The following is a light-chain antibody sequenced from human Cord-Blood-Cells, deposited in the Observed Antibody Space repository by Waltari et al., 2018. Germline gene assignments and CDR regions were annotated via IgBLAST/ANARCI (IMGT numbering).Light chain of an antibody. CDR2: LGS. Sequence: DSVMTQSPLYLRVTPGEPASICCRSSQTLLHSNGYNYLDWYLQKPGQSPQLLIYLGSNRASGVPDRFSGSGSGTDFTLKISRVEAEDVGVYYCMQALQTPPYTFGQGTKLEIK. CDR3: MQALQTPPYT. CDR1: QTLLHSNGYNY. V-gene: IGKV2-28*01. J-gene: IGKJ2*01.